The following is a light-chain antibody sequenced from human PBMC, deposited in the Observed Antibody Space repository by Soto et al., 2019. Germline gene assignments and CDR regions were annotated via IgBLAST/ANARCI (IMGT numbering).Light chain of an antibody. V-gene: IGKV1-39*01. CDR2: AAS. CDR1: QGISTY. CDR3: QQSYRTPYT. J-gene: IGKJ2*01. Sequence: DIQMTQSPSSLSASVGDRVTITCRASQGISTYLVWYQQRQGRAPKLLIYAASSLLSGVPSRFSGSGSGTDFTLTISSLQPEDFATYYCQQSYRTPYTFGQGIKLETK.